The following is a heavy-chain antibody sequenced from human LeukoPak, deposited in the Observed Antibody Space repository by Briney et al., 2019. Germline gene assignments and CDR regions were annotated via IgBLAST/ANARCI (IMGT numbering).Heavy chain of an antibody. CDR2: IYYSGST. Sequence: PSETLSLTCTVSGGSISSYYWSWIRQPPGKGLEWIGYIYYSGSTNYNPSLKSRVTISVDTSKNQFSLKLSSVTAADTAVYYCARDTSSGWYGYWGQGTLVTVSS. CDR1: GGSISSYY. J-gene: IGHJ4*02. V-gene: IGHV4-59*01. D-gene: IGHD6-19*01. CDR3: ARDTSSGWYGY.